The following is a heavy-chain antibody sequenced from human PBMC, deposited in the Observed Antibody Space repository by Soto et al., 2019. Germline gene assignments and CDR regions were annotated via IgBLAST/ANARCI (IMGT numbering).Heavy chain of an antibody. J-gene: IGHJ4*02. CDR1: GFTFSSYS. Sequence: EVQLVEGGGLVKPGGSLRLSCAASGFTFSSYSMNWVRQAPGKGLEWVSSISSSSSYIYYADSVKGRFTISRDNAKNSLYLQMNSLRAEDTAVYYCARDYYDSSGYFEGSLDYWGQGTLVTVSS. CDR3: ARDYYDSSGYFEGSLDY. D-gene: IGHD3-22*01. V-gene: IGHV3-21*01. CDR2: ISSSSSYI.